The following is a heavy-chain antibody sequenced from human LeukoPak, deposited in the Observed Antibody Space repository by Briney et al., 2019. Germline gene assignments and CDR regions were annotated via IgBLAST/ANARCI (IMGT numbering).Heavy chain of an antibody. D-gene: IGHD3-9*01. CDR2: IYYSGST. CDR1: GGSISSYY. Sequence: SETLSLTCTVSGGSISSYYWSWIRQPPGKGLEWIGYIYYSGSTYYNPSLKSRVTISVDTSKNQFSLKLSSVTAADTAVYYCARGARYDILTGPIIPYGWFDPWGQGTLVTVSS. CDR3: ARGARYDILTGPIIPYGWFDP. V-gene: IGHV4-59*12. J-gene: IGHJ5*02.